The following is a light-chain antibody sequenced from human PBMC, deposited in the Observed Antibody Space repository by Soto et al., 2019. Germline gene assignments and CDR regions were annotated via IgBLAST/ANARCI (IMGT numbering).Light chain of an antibody. Sequence: EIVLTQSPATLSLSPGERATLSCRASQSVSSYLAWYQQKPGQAPRLLIYDASNRATGIPARFSGSGSGTYFSLTISSIEPEDFAVYYCQQRSNWLSITFGQGTRLEIK. V-gene: IGKV3-11*01. CDR1: QSVSSY. CDR3: QQRSNWLSIT. J-gene: IGKJ5*01. CDR2: DAS.